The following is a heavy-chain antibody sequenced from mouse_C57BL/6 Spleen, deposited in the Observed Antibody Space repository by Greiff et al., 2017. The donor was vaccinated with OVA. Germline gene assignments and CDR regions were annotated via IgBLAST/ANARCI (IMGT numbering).Heavy chain of an antibody. CDR1: GYTFTSYW. Sequence: QVQLQQPGAELVKPGASVKLSCKASGYTFTSYWMHWVKQRPGQGLEWIGMINPNSGSTNYNEKFKSKATLTVDKSSSTAYMQLSSLTSEDSVVYYCAISMTSSYFDYWGQGTTLTVSS. CDR2: INPNSGST. CDR3: AISMTSSYFDY. J-gene: IGHJ2*01. V-gene: IGHV1-64*01.